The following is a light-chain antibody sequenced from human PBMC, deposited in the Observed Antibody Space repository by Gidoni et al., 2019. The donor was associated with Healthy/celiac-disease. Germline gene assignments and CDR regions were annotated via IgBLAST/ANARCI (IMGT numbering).Light chain of an antibody. CDR3: QQRSNWLT. V-gene: IGKV3-11*01. Sequence: EMVLTQSPATLSLSPGERATLSCRASQSVSSYIAWYQQKPGQAPRLLIYDASNRATGIPARFSGSGSGTDFTRTISSLEPEDFAVYYCQQRSNWLTFGGGTKVEIK. CDR2: DAS. J-gene: IGKJ4*01. CDR1: QSVSSY.